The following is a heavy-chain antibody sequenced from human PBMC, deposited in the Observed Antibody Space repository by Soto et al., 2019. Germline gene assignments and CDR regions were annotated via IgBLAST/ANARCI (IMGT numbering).Heavy chain of an antibody. CDR3: ARLRIAAAGIDS. V-gene: IGHV4-4*02. Sequence: PSETLSLTCAVSGGSISNNTWWSWVRQPPGKGLEWIGYIYYSGSTNYNPSLKSRVTMSVDTSKNQFSLKLSSVTAADTAVYDGARLRIAAAGIDSWGQGTLVTVSS. D-gene: IGHD6-13*01. CDR2: IYYSGST. CDR1: GGSISNNTW. J-gene: IGHJ4*02.